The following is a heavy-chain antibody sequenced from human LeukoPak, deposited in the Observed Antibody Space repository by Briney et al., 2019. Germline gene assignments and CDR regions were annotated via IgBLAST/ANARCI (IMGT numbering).Heavy chain of an antibody. CDR1: GGSFSGYY. V-gene: IGHV4-34*01. CDR2: INHSGST. J-gene: IGHJ4*02. CDR3: ARSPSYETADY. Sequence: SETLSLTCAVYGGSFSGYYWSWIRQPPGRGLEWIGEINHSGSTNYNPSLKSRVTISVDTSKNQFSLKLSSVTAADTAVYYCARSPSYETADYWGQGTLVPVSS. D-gene: IGHD5-18*01.